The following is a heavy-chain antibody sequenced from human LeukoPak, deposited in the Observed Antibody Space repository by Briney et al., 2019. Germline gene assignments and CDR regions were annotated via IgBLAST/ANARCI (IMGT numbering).Heavy chain of an antibody. V-gene: IGHV3-33*06. J-gene: IGHJ4*02. Sequence: GGPLRLSCAAAGFTFSSYGMHWVRQATGKGLEWVAVIWYDGSNIYYADSVKGRFTISRDNSKNTLYLQMNSLRAEDTAVYYCAKDRGALLRYFDSFDYWGQGTLVTVSS. CDR3: AKDRGALLRYFDSFDY. D-gene: IGHD3-9*01. CDR2: IWYDGSNI. CDR1: GFTFSSYG.